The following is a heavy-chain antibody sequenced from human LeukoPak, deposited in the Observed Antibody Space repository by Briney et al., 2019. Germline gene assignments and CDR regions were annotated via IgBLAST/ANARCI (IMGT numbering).Heavy chain of an antibody. CDR3: GKIFGAISTRQPYVDY. V-gene: IGHV3-30*18. D-gene: IGHD3-16*01. J-gene: IGHJ4*02. CDR1: GFTFSNYA. CDR2: ILNDGSDK. Sequence: LSGASLRLSCAASGFTFSNYAMSWVRQAPGKGLEWVAGILNDGSDKYYADSVKGRFTISRDNSKNTLSLQLNALRPEDTAVYYCGKIFGAISTRQPYVDYWGQGTLVTVSS.